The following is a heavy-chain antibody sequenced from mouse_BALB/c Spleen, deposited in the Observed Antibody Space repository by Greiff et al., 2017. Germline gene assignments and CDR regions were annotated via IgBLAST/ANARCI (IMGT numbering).Heavy chain of an antibody. J-gene: IGHJ4*01. D-gene: IGHD5-1*01. CDR2: INPGSGGT. CDR3: ARGEYVSYAMDY. V-gene: IGHV1-54*01. CDR1: GSAFTNYL. Sequence: QVQLQQSGAELVRPGTSVKVSCKASGSAFTNYLIEWVKQRPGQGLEWIGVINPGSGGTNYNEKFKGKATLTADKSSSTAYMQLSSLTSDDSAVYFCARGEYVSYAMDYWGQGTSVTVSS.